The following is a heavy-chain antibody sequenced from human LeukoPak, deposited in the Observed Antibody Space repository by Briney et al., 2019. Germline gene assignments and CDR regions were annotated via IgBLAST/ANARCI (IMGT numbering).Heavy chain of an antibody. D-gene: IGHD3-22*01. CDR3: ARGTMIVVVLPELDY. J-gene: IGHJ4*02. CDR1: GFTFSSFW. Sequence: TGGSLRLSCAASGFTFSSFWMHWVRQAPGKGLVWVSRINSDGSSTSYSDSVKGRFTISRDNAKNTLYLQMNSLRAEDTAVYYCARGTMIVVVLPELDYWGQGTLVTVSS. CDR2: INSDGSST. V-gene: IGHV3-74*01.